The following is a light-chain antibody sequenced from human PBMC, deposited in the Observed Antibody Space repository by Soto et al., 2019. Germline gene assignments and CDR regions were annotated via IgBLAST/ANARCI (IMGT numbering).Light chain of an antibody. J-gene: IGLJ2*01. CDR2: EVT. V-gene: IGLV2-14*01. CDR1: SSDVGAYNY. CDR3: SSYTSSSTLVV. Sequence: QSVLTQPASVSGSPGQSITISCTGTSSDVGAYNYVSWYQHHPGKAPKLMIYEVTNRPSGVSYRFSGSKSGNTASLTISGLQAEDEADYYCSSYTSSSTLVVFGGGTQLTVL.